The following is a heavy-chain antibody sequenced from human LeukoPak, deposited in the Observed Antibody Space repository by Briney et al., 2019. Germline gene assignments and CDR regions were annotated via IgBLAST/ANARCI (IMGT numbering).Heavy chain of an antibody. CDR1: GFTFSSYA. D-gene: IGHD5-18*01. CDR3: AKVGGGYSYGGYYYYMDV. Sequence: GGSLRLSCAASGFTFSSYAMSWVRQAPGKGLEWVSAISGSGSSTYYADSVKGRFTISRDNSKNTLYLLMNSLRAEDTAVYYCAKVGGGYSYGGYYYYMDVWGKGTTVTVSS. CDR2: ISGSGSST. V-gene: IGHV3-23*01. J-gene: IGHJ6*03.